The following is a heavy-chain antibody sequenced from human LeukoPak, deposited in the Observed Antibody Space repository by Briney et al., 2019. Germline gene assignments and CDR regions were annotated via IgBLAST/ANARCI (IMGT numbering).Heavy chain of an antibody. CDR2: ISGSGGST. J-gene: IGHJ4*02. CDR1: GFTFSSYA. V-gene: IGHV3-23*01. D-gene: IGHD3-22*01. CDR3: ASQGYYYDSSGPRDTNFDY. Sequence: PGGSLRLSCAASGFTFSSYAMSWVRQAPGKGLEWVSAISGSGGSTYYADSVKGRSTISRDNSKNTLYLQMNSLRAEDTAVYYCASQGYYYDSSGPRDTNFDYWGQGTLVTVSS.